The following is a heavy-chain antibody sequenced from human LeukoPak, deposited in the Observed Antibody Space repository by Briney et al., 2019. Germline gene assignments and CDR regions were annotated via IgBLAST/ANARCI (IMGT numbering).Heavy chain of an antibody. CDR3: AKERMITFGGVIAPFGY. D-gene: IGHD3-16*02. Sequence: PGGSLRLPCAASGFTFSSYGMHWVRQAPGKGLEWVAVISYDGSNKYYADSVKGRFTISRDNSKNTLYLQMNSLRAEDTAVYYCAKERMITFGGVIAPFGYWGQGTLVTVSS. J-gene: IGHJ4*02. V-gene: IGHV3-30*18. CDR1: GFTFSSYG. CDR2: ISYDGSNK.